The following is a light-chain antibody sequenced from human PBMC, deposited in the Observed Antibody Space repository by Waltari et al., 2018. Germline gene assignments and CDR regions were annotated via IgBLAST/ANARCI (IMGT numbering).Light chain of an antibody. V-gene: IGKV3-20*01. Sequence: EVVLTQSPGTLSLSPGERAPLSCRASQSVSKYLAWYQQRPGQAPRLLRYAASTRATGIPDRFSGSGSGTDFSLTISRLEPEDFAVYYCQNHERLPATFGQGTKVEIK. J-gene: IGKJ1*01. CDR1: QSVSKY. CDR2: AAS. CDR3: QNHERLPAT.